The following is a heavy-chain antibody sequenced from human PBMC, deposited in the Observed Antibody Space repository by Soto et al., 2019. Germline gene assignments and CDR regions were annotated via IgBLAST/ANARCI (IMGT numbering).Heavy chain of an antibody. CDR2: IIPIFGTA. V-gene: IGHV1-69*01. CDR3: ARDWLKDIVVVPAADYYYYGMDV. J-gene: IGHJ6*02. D-gene: IGHD2-2*01. CDR1: GGTFSSYA. Sequence: QVQLVQSGAEVKKPGSSVKVSCKASGGTFSSYAISWVRQAPGQGLEWMGGIIPIFGTANYAQKFQGRVTITEDEAKSTAYMELSSLRSEETAVYYCARDWLKDIVVVPAADYYYYGMDVWCQGTTVTVSS.